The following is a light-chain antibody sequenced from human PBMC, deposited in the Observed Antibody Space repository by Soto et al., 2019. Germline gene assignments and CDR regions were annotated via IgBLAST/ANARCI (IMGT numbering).Light chain of an antibody. J-gene: IGKJ5*01. CDR3: QQYDGSPIT. V-gene: IGKV3-20*01. CDR2: SVS. CDR1: QSVGRSY. Sequence: DSVLTQSPDTLPLSPGERATLSCRASQSVGRSYLAWYQQKPGQAPRLLISSVSKRATGIPDRFSGGGSGTGFTLTISRVEPEDFALYICQQYDGSPITFGQGTRLEIK.